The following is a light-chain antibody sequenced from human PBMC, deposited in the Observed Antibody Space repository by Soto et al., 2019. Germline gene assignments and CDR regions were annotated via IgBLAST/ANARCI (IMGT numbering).Light chain of an antibody. Sequence: EIVLTQSPPNLSLSPGERATLSCRASQSVDSHLTWYQQKPGQAPRLLIYDASNRATGIPARFSGSGSGTDFTLTISSLEPEDFAVYFCQQRTNWRLTFGGGTKVEIK. CDR3: QQRTNWRLT. CDR2: DAS. CDR1: QSVDSH. J-gene: IGKJ4*01. V-gene: IGKV3-11*01.